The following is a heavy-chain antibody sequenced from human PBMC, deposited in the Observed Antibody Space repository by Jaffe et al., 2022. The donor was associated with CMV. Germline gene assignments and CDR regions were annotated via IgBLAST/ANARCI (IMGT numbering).Heavy chain of an antibody. CDR2: IVAGNGDT. D-gene: IGHD3-10*01. CDR1: GYTFTTYA. V-gene: IGHV1-3*01. CDR3: ARDYPGELNYFEY. J-gene: IGHJ4*02. Sequence: QVQLVQSGAEVKEPGASVRVSCKASGYTFTTYAIHWVRQAPGQGLEWMGWIVAGNGDTRYSQKLQGRVTITRDTSASTAYMELTSLRSEDTAVYYCARDYPGELNYFEYWGQGTLVTVSS.